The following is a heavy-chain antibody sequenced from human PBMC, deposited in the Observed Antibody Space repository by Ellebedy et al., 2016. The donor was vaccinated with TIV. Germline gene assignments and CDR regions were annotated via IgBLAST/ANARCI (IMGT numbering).Heavy chain of an antibody. V-gene: IGHV5-51*01. J-gene: IGHJ6*02. CDR3: ARRDAVYGVDV. Sequence: GESLKISCRGSGYIFRSYWIGWVRQLPGKGLEWMGIIYPGDSDTKYSPSFQGQVTFSADKSISTDYLQWSSLKASDTAIYYCARRDAVYGVDVWGQGTPVTVS. CDR2: IYPGDSDT. CDR1: GYIFRSYW. D-gene: IGHD3-3*01.